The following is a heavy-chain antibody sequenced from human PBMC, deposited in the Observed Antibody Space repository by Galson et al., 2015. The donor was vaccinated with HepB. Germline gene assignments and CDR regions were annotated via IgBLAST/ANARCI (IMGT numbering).Heavy chain of an antibody. D-gene: IGHD3-3*01. CDR1: GFTFSSYA. CDR3: AKALLGITIFGVVPAPFDP. CDR2: ISGSGGST. Sequence: SLRLSCAASGFTFSSYAMSWVRQAPGKGLEWVSAISGSGGSTYYADSVKGRFTISRDNSKNTLYLQMNSLRAEDTAVYYCAKALLGITIFGVVPAPFDPWGQGTLVTVSS. J-gene: IGHJ5*02. V-gene: IGHV3-23*01.